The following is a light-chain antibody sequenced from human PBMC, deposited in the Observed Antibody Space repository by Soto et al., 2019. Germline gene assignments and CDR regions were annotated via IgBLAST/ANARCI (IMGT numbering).Light chain of an antibody. CDR1: SSDVGGYNY. J-gene: IGLJ1*01. Sequence: QSALTQPASVSGSPGQSITISCTGTSSDVGGYNYVSWYQQHPGKAPKLMIYAVTDRPSGVSSRFSGSKSGNTASLTISGLQAEDEDDYYCCSYTSSSTLFGTGTKVTVL. CDR2: AVT. V-gene: IGLV2-14*01. CDR3: CSYTSSSTL.